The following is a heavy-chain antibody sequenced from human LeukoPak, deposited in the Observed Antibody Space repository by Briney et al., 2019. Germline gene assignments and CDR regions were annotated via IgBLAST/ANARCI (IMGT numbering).Heavy chain of an antibody. Sequence: SETLSLTCAVYGGSFSGYYWSWIRQPPGKGLEWIGEINHSGSTNYNSSLKNRVTISVDTSKNQFSLKLSSVTAADTAVYYCARDLGSSPRYNNWFDPWGQGTLVTVPS. V-gene: IGHV4-34*01. CDR1: GGSFSGYY. CDR2: INHSGST. D-gene: IGHD1-1*01. J-gene: IGHJ5*02. CDR3: ARDLGSSPRYNNWFDP.